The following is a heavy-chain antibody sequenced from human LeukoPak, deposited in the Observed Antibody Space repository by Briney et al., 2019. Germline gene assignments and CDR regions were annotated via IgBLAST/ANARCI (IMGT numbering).Heavy chain of an antibody. D-gene: IGHD7-27*01. CDR3: AHRRNPLWAFDY. J-gene: IGHJ4*02. Sequence: SGPTLVNPTQTLTLTCTFSGFSLTTSGVGVGWIRQPPGKALEWLALIYWDDDKRYNPSLKNKFTITKDTSTNQVVLIMTNMDPVDTATYCCAHRRNPLWAFDYWGQGILVTVSS. CDR2: IYWDDDK. CDR1: GFSLTTSGVG. V-gene: IGHV2-5*02.